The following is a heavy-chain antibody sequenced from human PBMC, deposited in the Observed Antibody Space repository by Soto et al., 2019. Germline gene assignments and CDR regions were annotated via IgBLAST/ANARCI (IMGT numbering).Heavy chain of an antibody. Sequence: SETLSLTCTVSGGSISSYYWSWIRQPPGKGLEWIGYIYYSGSTNYNPSLKSRVTISVDTSKNQFSLKLSSVTAADTAVYYCAKVLYSSSWGTYYYYMDVWGKGTTVTVSS. CDR2: IYYSGST. J-gene: IGHJ6*03. CDR3: AKVLYSSSWGTYYYYMDV. D-gene: IGHD6-13*01. CDR1: GGSISSYY. V-gene: IGHV4-59*01.